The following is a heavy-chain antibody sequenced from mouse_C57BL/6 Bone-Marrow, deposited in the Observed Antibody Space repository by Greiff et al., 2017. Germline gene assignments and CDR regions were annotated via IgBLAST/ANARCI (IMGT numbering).Heavy chain of an antibody. V-gene: IGHV1-19*01. D-gene: IGHD2-4*01. CDR2: INPYNGGT. CDR1: GYTFTDYY. CDR3: ARWGLRRRFAY. Sequence: SGPVLVKPGASVKMSCKASGYTFTDYYMNWVKQSHGKSLEWIGVINPYNGGTSYNQKFKGKATLTVDKSSSTAYMELNSLTSEDSAVYYCARWGLRRRFAYWGQGTLVTVSA. J-gene: IGHJ3*01.